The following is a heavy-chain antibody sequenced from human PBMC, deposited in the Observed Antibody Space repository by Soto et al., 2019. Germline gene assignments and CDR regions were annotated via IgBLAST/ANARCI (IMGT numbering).Heavy chain of an antibody. D-gene: IGHD3-3*01. CDR1: NGSFTDYF. Sequence: SETLSLTCAAHNGSFTDYFWTWIRQSPGKGLEWIGEINNRGGATYNPSLRSRVTISIDTSKNHLSLSLRYLTAADTSVYYCVASVMTYDCLSCPHPFDPWGHGTLVTVSS. CDR2: INNRGGA. CDR3: VASVMTYDCLSCPHPFDP. J-gene: IGHJ5*02. V-gene: IGHV4-34*01.